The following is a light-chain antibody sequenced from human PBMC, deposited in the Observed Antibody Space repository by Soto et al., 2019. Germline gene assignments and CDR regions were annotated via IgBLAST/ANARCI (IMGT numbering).Light chain of an antibody. Sequence: DIQMTQSLSTLSAATGDIVNINCRASQSISSWLAWYQQKPGKAPKLLIYKASSLESGVPSRFSGSGSGTEFTLTISSLQPDDFATYYCQQYNSYSTFGQGTKVDI. CDR3: QQYNSYST. J-gene: IGKJ1*01. V-gene: IGKV1-5*03. CDR2: KAS. CDR1: QSISSW.